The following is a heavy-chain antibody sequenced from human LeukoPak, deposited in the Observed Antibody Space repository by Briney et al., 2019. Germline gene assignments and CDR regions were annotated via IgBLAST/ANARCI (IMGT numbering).Heavy chain of an antibody. J-gene: IGHJ6*03. D-gene: IGHD6-13*01. CDR1: GYTFTNYY. CDR2: ISPSGAST. V-gene: IGHV1-46*01. Sequence: ASVKVSCKASGYTFTNYYMHWVRQAPGQGLEWMGMISPSGASTSYAQKFQGRVTMTRDVSTSTVYMELSSLKPEDTAVYYCARVESSSWPYYYYYYMDVWGKGTTVTVSS. CDR3: ARVESSSWPYYYYYYMDV.